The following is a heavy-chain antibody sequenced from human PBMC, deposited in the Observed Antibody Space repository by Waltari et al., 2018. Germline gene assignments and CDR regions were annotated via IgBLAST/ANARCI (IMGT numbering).Heavy chain of an antibody. CDR3: ARGGPMIPSTLDF. Sequence: QVQLVQSGGDIKHPGASVQLPCKASGSTFTPYYLHWLSQSPGQGLEWIGLISAYNGNRGFAQNFQGRVTVTTDTYTSTGYMELSSLKSEDTAVYYCARGGPMIPSTLDFWGQGVLVTVSS. J-gene: IGHJ4*02. V-gene: IGHV1-46*01. D-gene: IGHD3-22*01. CDR1: GSTFTPYY. CDR2: ISAYNGNR.